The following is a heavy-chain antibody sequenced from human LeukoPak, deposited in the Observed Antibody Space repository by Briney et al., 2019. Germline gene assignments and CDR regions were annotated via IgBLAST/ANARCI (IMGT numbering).Heavy chain of an antibody. CDR2: IYYSGST. J-gene: IGHJ4*02. CDR3: ARGRITMVRGVIITQEDY. V-gene: IGHV4-59*12. D-gene: IGHD3-10*01. Sequence: SETLSLTCTVSGGSISSYYWSWIRQPPGKGLEWIGYIYYSGSTNYNPSLKSRVTISVDTSKNQFSLKLSSVTAADTAVYYCARGRITMVRGVIITQEDYWGQGTLVTVSS. CDR1: GGSISSYY.